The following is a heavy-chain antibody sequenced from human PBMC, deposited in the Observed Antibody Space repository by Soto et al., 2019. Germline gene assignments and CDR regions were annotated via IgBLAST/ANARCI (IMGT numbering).Heavy chain of an antibody. CDR1: GYTLTELS. D-gene: IGHD4-4*01. CDR3: ATLSSFWSSNYKIEY. CDR2: FDPEDGET. J-gene: IGHJ4*02. Sequence: ASVKVSCKVSGYTLTELSMHWVRQAPGKGLEWVGGFDPEDGETIYAQKFQGRVTMTEDTSTDTAYMELSSLRSEDTAVYYCATLSSFWSSNYKIEYWGQGTLVTVSS. V-gene: IGHV1-24*01.